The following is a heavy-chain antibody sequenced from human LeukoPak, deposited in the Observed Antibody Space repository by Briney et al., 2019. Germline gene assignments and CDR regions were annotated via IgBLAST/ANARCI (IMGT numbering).Heavy chain of an antibody. Sequence: GKSQSLLCGVSGLSFSRYDIQWARHATGGGREWLAHISYDGSNKNYADSGTGRFTVYRDNSKYPEYLQMNSQRGEDTPLSYCARDHHIVLVTASLDYGGQRARVTVSS. CDR1: GLSFSRYD. CDR3: ARDHHIVLVTASLDY. J-gene: IGHJ4*02. CDR2: ISYDGSNK. D-gene: IGHD2-21*02. V-gene: IGHV3-30*01.